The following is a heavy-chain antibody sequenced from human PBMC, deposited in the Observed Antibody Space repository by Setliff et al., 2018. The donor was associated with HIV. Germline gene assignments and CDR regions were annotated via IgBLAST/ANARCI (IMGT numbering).Heavy chain of an antibody. D-gene: IGHD6-25*01. Sequence: TGGSLRLSCAASGFTFNNFAMSWVRQAPGKGLEWVSGMPPTSGNTYYADSVKGRFTISRDNSKNTVHLQMNSLTADDTAVYYCVKGGAALGWGQGTLVTVSS. CDR1: GFTFNNFA. CDR2: MPPTSGNT. CDR3: VKGGAALG. J-gene: IGHJ4*02. V-gene: IGHV3-23*01.